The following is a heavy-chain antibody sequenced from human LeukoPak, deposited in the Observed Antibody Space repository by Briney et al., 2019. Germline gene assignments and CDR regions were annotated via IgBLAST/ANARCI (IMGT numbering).Heavy chain of an antibody. V-gene: IGHV3-7*01. CDR2: INQDASAK. D-gene: IGHD5-12*01. J-gene: IGHJ4*02. CDR3: ARWDIRGTAHQLDY. CDR1: GFTLSSHW. Sequence: PGGSLRLSCAASGFTLSSHWMTWVRQAPGKGLEWVANINQDASAKYYVASVRGRFTISRDNAKNSIYLQMNSLRVDDTAVYYCARWDIRGTAHQLDYWGQGTLVTVSS.